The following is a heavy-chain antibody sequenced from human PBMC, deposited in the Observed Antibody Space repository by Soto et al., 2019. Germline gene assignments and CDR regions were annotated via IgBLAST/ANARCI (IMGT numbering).Heavy chain of an antibody. V-gene: IGHV3-23*01. J-gene: IGHJ6*02. CDR2: ISGSGGSI. D-gene: IGHD1-1*01. Sequence: EVQLLESGGGLVQPGGPLRLSCAASGFTFSTYAMNWVRQAPGNGLEWVSAISGSGGSIHYADSVKGRFTISRDNSKNTLYLQMNSLRDEETAVYHCVKGYWKGDVWGQGTTVTVSS. CDR3: VKGYWKGDV. CDR1: GFTFSTYA.